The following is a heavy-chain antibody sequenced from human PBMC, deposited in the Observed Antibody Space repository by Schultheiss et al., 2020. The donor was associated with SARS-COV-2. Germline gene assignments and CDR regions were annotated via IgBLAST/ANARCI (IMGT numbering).Heavy chain of an antibody. D-gene: IGHD1-26*01. V-gene: IGHV3-30*07. CDR3: ARDPRVGATTWFDP. CDR1: GFTFSSYA. Sequence: GGSLRLSCAASGFTFSSYALHWVRQAPGKGLEWVAVISSDGSYKYYADSVKGRFSNSRDNYKNTLYLQMNSLRVEDTAVYFCARDPRVGATTWFDPWGQGTPVTVSS. CDR2: ISSDGSYK. J-gene: IGHJ5*02.